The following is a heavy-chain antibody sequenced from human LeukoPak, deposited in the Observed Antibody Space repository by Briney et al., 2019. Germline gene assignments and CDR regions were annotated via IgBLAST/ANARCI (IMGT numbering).Heavy chain of an antibody. V-gene: IGHV3-11*04. Sequence: GGSLRLSCAASGFTFSDYYMSWIRQAPGKGLEWVSYISSSGSTIYYADSVKGRFTISRDNAKNSLYLQMNSLRAEDTAVYYCARDAVVPAAPDAFDIWGQGTMVTVSS. CDR2: ISSSGSTI. CDR3: ARDAVVPAAPDAFDI. D-gene: IGHD2-2*01. J-gene: IGHJ3*02. CDR1: GFTFSDYY.